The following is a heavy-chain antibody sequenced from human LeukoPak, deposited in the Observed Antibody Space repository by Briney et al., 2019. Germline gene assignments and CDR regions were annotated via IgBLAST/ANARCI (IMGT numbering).Heavy chain of an antibody. CDR2: ISSSSSYI. J-gene: IGHJ4*02. CDR3: ARDQREGGYYFDY. D-gene: IGHD3-16*01. Sequence: GGSLRLSCAASGFTFSSYSMNWVRQAPGKGLEWVSSISSSSSYIYYADSVKGRFTISRDNAKNSLYLQMNSLRAEDTAVYYCARDQREGGYYFDYWGQGTLVTVSS. V-gene: IGHV3-21*01. CDR1: GFTFSSYS.